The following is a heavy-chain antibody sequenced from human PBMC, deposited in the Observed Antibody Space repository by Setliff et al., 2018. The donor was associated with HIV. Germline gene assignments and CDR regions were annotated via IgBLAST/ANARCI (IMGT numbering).Heavy chain of an antibody. CDR1: GGSIRNGLYY. Sequence: SETLSLTCTVSGGSIRNGLYYWHWIRQPPGKGLEWIGSVYYSGSTNYNPSLKTRVTISVDTSKNQFSLKLSSVTAADTAVYFCARGYYDILTGYYSSGIWDYWGQGTLVTVSS. D-gene: IGHD3-9*01. CDR3: ARGYYDILTGYYSSGIWDY. CDR2: VYYSGST. V-gene: IGHV4-39*07. J-gene: IGHJ4*02.